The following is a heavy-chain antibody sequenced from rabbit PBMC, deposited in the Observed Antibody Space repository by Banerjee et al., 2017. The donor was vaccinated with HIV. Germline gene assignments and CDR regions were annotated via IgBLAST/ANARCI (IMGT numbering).Heavy chain of an antibody. J-gene: IGHJ4*01. CDR1: GIDFSSYYY. CDR2: VADGVSGSP. D-gene: IGHD2-1*01. Sequence: QEQLVESGGGLVQPEGSLTLTCTASGIDFSSYYYMCWVRQAPGKGLEWIACVADGVSGSPYYATWAKGRFTISETSSTTVTLQMTSLTAADTATYFCARTAGYLDDGDGYFNLWGPGTLVTVS. CDR3: ARTAGYLDDGDGYFNL. V-gene: IGHV1S45*01.